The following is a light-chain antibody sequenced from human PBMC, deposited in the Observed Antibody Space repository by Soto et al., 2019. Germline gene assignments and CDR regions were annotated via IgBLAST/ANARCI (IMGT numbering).Light chain of an antibody. Sequence: EIVMTQSPATLPVSPGERATLSCRASQSVSSNLAWYQQKPGQAPRFLIYGASSRATGIPDRFSGSGSGTDFTLTISRLEPEDFSVYYCHQYGTAPLTFGPGTKVDIK. CDR1: QSVSSN. CDR3: HQYGTAPLT. J-gene: IGKJ3*01. CDR2: GAS. V-gene: IGKV3-20*01.